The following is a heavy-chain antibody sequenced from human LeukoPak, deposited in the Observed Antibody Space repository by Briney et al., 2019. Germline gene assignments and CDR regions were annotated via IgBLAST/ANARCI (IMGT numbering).Heavy chain of an antibody. J-gene: IGHJ4*02. D-gene: IGHD4-11*01. CDR1: GGSISSGSYY. CDR2: IYISGST. CDR3: ARGGDSKTLFYFDY. V-gene: IGHV4-61*02. Sequence: PSETLSLTCTVSGGSISSGSYYWSWIRQPAGKGLEWIGRIYISGSTNYNPSLKSRVTMSVDTSKNQFSLKLNSVTAADTAVYYCARGGDSKTLFYFDYWGQGTLVTVSS.